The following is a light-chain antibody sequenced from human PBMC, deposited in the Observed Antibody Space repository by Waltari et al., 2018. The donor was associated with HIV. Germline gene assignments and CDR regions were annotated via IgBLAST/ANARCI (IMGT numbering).Light chain of an antibody. CDR3: MQSLETPKT. CDR2: LGS. CDR1: LSLLHSNGYDY. V-gene: IGKV2-28*01. J-gene: IGKJ2*01. Sequence: DIVMTQSPLYLPVTPGELASIPCRSSLSLLHSNGYDYLDWYLQKPGQSPQLLIYLGSNRASGVSDRFSGRGSGTDFTLEISRVEAEDVAVYYCMQSLETPKTFGQGTQLDIK.